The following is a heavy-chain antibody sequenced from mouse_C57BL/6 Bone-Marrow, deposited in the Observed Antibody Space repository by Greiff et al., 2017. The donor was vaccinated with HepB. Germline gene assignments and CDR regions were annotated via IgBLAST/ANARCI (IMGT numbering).Heavy chain of an antibody. CDR2: ISNGGGST. Sequence: EVKLMESGGGLVQPGGSLKLSCAASGFTFSDYYMYWVRQTPEKRLEWVAYISNGGGSTYYPDTVKGRFTISRDNAKNTLYLQMSRLKSEDTAMYYCARLYGDYWGQGTTLTVSS. CDR3: ARLYGDY. D-gene: IGHD1-1*01. J-gene: IGHJ2*01. V-gene: IGHV5-12*01. CDR1: GFTFSDYY.